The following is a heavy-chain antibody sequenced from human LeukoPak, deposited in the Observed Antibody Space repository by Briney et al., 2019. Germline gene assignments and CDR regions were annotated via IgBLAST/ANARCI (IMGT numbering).Heavy chain of an antibody. D-gene: IGHD4-23*01. V-gene: IGHV4-38-2*01. CDR1: GFTFSSYA. Sequence: GSLRLSCAASGFTFSSYAMSWVRQAPGKGLEWIGSISHSGSTYYNPSLQSRVTISIDTSKNQFSLKLSSVTAADTAVYYCARLRVQNYGGNWGFDYWGLGTLVTVSS. CDR3: ARLRVQNYGGNWGFDY. CDR2: ISHSGST. J-gene: IGHJ4*02.